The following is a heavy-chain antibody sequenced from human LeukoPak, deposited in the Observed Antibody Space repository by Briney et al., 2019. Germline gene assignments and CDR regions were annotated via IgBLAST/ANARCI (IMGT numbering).Heavy chain of an antibody. D-gene: IGHD4-23*01. Sequence: GGSLRLSCAASGFTFSSYGMNWVRQAPGKGLEWVSGIVPSGGTTYYADSVKGRFTISRDNAKNSLYLQMNSLRAEDTAVHYCARDYGGSSPFDYWGQGTLVTVSS. CDR3: ARDYGGSSPFDY. CDR1: GFTFSSYG. J-gene: IGHJ4*02. CDR2: IVPSGGTT. V-gene: IGHV3-48*04.